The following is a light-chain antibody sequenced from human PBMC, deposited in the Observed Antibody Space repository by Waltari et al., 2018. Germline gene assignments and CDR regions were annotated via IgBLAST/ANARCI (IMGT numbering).Light chain of an antibody. CDR1: SSNIGSNT. Sequence: QSVLTQPPSASGTPGQRVTISCSGSSSNIGSNTVNWYLQLPGTAPKLLIYSNNQRPSGVPDRFSGSKSDTSASLAISGLQSEDEADYYCATWDDSLNVWVFGGGTKLTVL. CDR2: SNN. V-gene: IGLV1-44*01. J-gene: IGLJ3*02. CDR3: ATWDDSLNVWV.